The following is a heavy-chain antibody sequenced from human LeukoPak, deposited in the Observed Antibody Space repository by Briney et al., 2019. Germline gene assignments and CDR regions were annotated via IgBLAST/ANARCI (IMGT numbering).Heavy chain of an antibody. CDR1: GGSSSDTTYY. CDR3: ASPSKMVISRGGFDI. J-gene: IGHJ3*02. D-gene: IGHD3-22*01. CDR2: IYFSET. Sequence: SETLSLTCTVSGGSSSDTTYYWAWIRQPPGKGLEWIGSIYFSETKYNPSLKTRIIISGDTSRNQFSLKLSSVTAADTAVYYCASPSKMVISRGGFDIWGQGTKVTVSA. V-gene: IGHV4-39*01.